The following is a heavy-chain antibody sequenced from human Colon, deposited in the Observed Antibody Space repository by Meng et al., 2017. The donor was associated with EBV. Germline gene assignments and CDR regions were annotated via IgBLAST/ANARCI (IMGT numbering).Heavy chain of an antibody. D-gene: IGHD3-16*01. J-gene: IGHJ4*01. V-gene: IGHV3-30*04. CDR2: LSFDGSNE. CDR1: GFPFSDFA. Sequence: QVQLVESGXGMVQPXKSLRLSCEASGFPFSDFAMHWVRQAPGKGLEWLALLSFDGSNEYYADSVKGRFTISRDNSKSTLHLQMNSLRPDDTARYYCAKDWGGLVFEHWGHGTLVTVSS. CDR3: AKDWGGLVFEH.